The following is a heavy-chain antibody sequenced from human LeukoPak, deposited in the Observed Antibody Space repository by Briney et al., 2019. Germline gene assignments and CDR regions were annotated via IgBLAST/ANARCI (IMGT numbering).Heavy chain of an antibody. J-gene: IGHJ4*02. D-gene: IGHD1-26*01. CDR1: GFTFSSYA. CDR2: ISSNGGST. V-gene: IGHV3-64*01. Sequence: GGSLRLSCAASGFTFSSYAMHWVRQAPGKGLEYVSGISSNGGSTNYANSVKGRFTISRDNSKNTLYLQMGSLRVEDMAVYYCARDLPGSNAYWGQGTLVTVSS. CDR3: ARDLPGSNAY.